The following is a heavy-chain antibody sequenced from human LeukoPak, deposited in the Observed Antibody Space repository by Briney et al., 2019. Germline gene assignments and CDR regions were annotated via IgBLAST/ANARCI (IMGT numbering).Heavy chain of an antibody. CDR2: INWNGGST. Sequence: GGSLRLSCVASGFTFDDYGMIWVRHAPGKGLEWVSGINWNGGSTGYADFVKGRFTISRDNAKNSLYLQMNSLRAEDTAVYYCAKEGAVANQGYWGQGTLVTVSS. CDR1: GFTFDDYG. D-gene: IGHD6-19*01. V-gene: IGHV3-20*04. J-gene: IGHJ4*02. CDR3: AKEGAVANQGY.